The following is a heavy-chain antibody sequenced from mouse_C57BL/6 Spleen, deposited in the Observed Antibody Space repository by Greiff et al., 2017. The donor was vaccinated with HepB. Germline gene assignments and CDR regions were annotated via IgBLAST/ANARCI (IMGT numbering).Heavy chain of an antibody. D-gene: IGHD2-2*01. CDR2: ILPGSGST. J-gene: IGHJ4*01. Sequence: QVHLKQSGAELMKPGASVKLSCKATGYTFTGYWIEWVKQRPGHGLEWIGEILPGSGSTNYNEKFKGKATFTADTSSNTAYMQLSSLTTEDSAIYYCASGGSTMVTTGVAMDYWGQGTSVTVSS. CDR1: GYTFTGYW. CDR3: ASGGSTMVTTGVAMDY. V-gene: IGHV1-9*01.